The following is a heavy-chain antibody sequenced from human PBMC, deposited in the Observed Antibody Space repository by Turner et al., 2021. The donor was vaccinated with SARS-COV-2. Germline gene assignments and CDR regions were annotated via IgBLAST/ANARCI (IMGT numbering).Heavy chain of an antibody. CDR1: GYTFTSYG. V-gene: IGHV1-18*04. Sequence: QVQLVQSGAEVKKPGASVKVSCKASGYTFTSYGISWVRQAPGQGLEWMGWISAYNGNTNEAQKLQGRVTMTTDTSTSTAYMELRSLRSDDTALYYCARYIRGDGAALAFDIWGQGTMVTISS. CDR2: ISAYNGNT. D-gene: IGHD1-26*01. CDR3: ARYIRGDGAALAFDI. J-gene: IGHJ3*02.